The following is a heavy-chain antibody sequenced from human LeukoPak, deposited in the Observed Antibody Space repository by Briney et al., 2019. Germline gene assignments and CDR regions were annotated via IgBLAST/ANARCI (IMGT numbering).Heavy chain of an antibody. Sequence: ASVKVSCKASGYTFTSYDIDWVRQATGPGLEWMGWMNPNTGNTGYAQKFQGRGTMTRNTSISTAYMELSSLRSEDTAVYYCARAHSSGLNMDYWGQGTLVTVSS. CDR1: GYTFTSYD. CDR3: ARAHSSGLNMDY. J-gene: IGHJ4*02. CDR2: MNPNTGNT. V-gene: IGHV1-8*01. D-gene: IGHD6-19*01.